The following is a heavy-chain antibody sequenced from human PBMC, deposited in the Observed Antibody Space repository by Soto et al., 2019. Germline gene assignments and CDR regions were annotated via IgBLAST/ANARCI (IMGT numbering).Heavy chain of an antibody. D-gene: IGHD1-26*01. V-gene: IGHV4-59*01. J-gene: IGHJ4*02. CDR2: IYYSGST. CDR1: GGSISSYY. CDR3: ARVTVGATFDY. Sequence: SETLSLTCTVSGGSISSYYWSWIRQPPGKGLEWIGYIYYSGSTNYNPSLRSRVTISVDTSNNQFSLKLSSVTAADTAVYYCARVTVGATFDYWGQGTLVTVSS.